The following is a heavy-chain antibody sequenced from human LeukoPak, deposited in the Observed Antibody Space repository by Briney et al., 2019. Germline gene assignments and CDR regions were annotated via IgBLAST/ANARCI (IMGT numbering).Heavy chain of an antibody. D-gene: IGHD3-3*01. J-gene: IGHJ6*02. V-gene: IGHV3-48*01. CDR2: VSSVSSSM. CDR3: ARDPGSGYFL. Sequence: PGGSLRLSCAASGFTFNSYSMNWVRQAPGKGLEWVSYVSSVSSSMYYADSVKGRFTISRDNAKNSLYLQMNSLRAEDTAVYYCARDPGSGYFLWGQGTTVTVSS. CDR1: GFTFNSYS.